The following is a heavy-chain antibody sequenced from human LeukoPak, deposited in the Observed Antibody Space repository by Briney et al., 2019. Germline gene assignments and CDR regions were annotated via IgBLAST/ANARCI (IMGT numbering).Heavy chain of an antibody. Sequence: SETLSLTCAVYGGSFSSYYWSWIRQPPGKGLEWIGEINHSGSTNYNPSLKSRVTISVDTSKNQFSLNLSSVTAADTAVYYCSKSVRDFLDVSSVQYYHYYGMDVWGQGTTVTVSS. CDR3: SKSVRDFLDVSSVQYYHYYGMDV. V-gene: IGHV4-34*01. CDR1: GGSFSSYY. D-gene: IGHD3-3*01. J-gene: IGHJ6*02. CDR2: INHSGST.